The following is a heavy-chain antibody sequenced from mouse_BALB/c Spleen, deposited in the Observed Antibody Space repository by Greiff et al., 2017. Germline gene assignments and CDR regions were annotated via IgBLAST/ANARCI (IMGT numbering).Heavy chain of an antibody. CDR2: IRLKSNNYAT. V-gene: IGHV6-6*02. CDR3: TREGGNAAY. J-gene: IGHJ3*01. Sequence: LVESGGGLVQPGGSMKLSCVASGFTFSNYWMNWVRQSPEKGLEWVAEIRLKSNNYATHYAESVKGRFTISRDDSKSSVYLQMNNLRAEDTGIYYCTREGGNAAYWGQGTLVTVSA. D-gene: IGHD2-1*01. CDR1: GFTFSNYW.